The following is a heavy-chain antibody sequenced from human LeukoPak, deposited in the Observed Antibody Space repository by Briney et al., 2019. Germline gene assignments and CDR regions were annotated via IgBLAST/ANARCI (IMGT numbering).Heavy chain of an antibody. J-gene: IGHJ5*02. CDR2: IYYSGST. CDR1: GGSISSYY. V-gene: IGHV4-59*01. D-gene: IGHD6-19*01. CDR3: ARDGGTGYSSGWYWFDP. Sequence: SETLSLTCTVSGGSISSYYWSWIRQPPGKGLEWIGYIYYSGSTNYNPSLKSRVTISVDTSKNQFSLKLSSVTAADTAVYYCARDGGTGYSSGWYWFDPWGQGTLVTVSS.